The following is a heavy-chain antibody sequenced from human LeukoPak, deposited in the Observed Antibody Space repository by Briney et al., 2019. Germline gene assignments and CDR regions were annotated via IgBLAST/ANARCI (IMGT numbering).Heavy chain of an antibody. CDR1: GGSISNDRFY. D-gene: IGHD3-10*01. CDR3: ARGYFDSGGYYYDY. Sequence: SETLSLTCTVSGGSISNDRFYWGWIRQPPGKGLEWIGSIYFNGNTDHNPSLKSRVTISADTSKNQFSLKLSSVTAADTAVYYCARGYFDSGGYYYDYWGQGTLVTVSS. V-gene: IGHV4-39*07. J-gene: IGHJ4*02. CDR2: IYFNGNT.